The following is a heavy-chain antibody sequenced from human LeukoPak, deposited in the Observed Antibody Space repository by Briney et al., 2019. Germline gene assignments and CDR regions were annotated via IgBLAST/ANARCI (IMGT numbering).Heavy chain of an antibody. D-gene: IGHD5-18*01. CDR2: ISGSGGST. V-gene: IGHV3-23*01. Sequence: PGGSLRLSCAASGFTFSSYAMSWVRQAPGKGLEWVSAISGSGGSTYYADSVKGRFTISRDNSKNTLYLQMNSLRAEDTAVYYCAKDRYSYGYVYYYIDVWGKGTTVTVSS. J-gene: IGHJ6*03. CDR3: AKDRYSYGYVYYYIDV. CDR1: GFTFSSYA.